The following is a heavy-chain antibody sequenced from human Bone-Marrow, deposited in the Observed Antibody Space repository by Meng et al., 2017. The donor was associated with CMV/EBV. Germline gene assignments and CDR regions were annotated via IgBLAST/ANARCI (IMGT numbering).Heavy chain of an antibody. V-gene: IGHV1-2*02. CDR2: INPNSGGT. D-gene: IGHD6-19*01. CDR3: ARAGDIAVAGSFDY. J-gene: IGHJ4*02. Sequence: ASVKVSCKASGYTFTGYYMHWVRQAPGQGLEWMGWINPNSGGTNYAQKFQGRVTMTRDTSISTAYMELSRLRSDDTAVYYWARAGDIAVAGSFDYRGQGTLVTVSS. CDR1: GYTFTGYY.